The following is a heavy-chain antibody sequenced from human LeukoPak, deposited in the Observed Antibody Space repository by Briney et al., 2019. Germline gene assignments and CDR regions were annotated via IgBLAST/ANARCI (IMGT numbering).Heavy chain of an antibody. D-gene: IGHD3-10*01. CDR2: INPNSGGT. V-gene: IGHV1-2*02. J-gene: IGHJ4*02. Sequence: GASVKVSCKASGYTFTGYYMHWVRQAHGQGIEWMGWINPNSGGTNYAQKFQGRVTMTRDTSISTAYMELSRMRSDDTAVYYCARGPYYGSGRRGYYFDYWGQGTLVTVSS. CDR1: GYTFTGYY. CDR3: ARGPYYGSGRRGYYFDY.